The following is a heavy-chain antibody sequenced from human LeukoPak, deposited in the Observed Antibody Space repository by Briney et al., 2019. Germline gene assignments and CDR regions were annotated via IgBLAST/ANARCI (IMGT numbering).Heavy chain of an antibody. D-gene: IGHD5-18*01. V-gene: IGHV3-23*01. CDR3: AFSTLGYNYGSAY. CDR1: GFTFSSYV. J-gene: IGHJ4*02. CDR2: LSEGGTTS. Sequence: PGGSLRLSCTGSGFTFSSYVMNWVRQAPGKGLEWVSTLSEGGTTSYYADSVKGRFTVYRDNSQNTLYLEMNSLRGDDTALYFCAFSTLGYNYGSAYWGQGTLVIVSA.